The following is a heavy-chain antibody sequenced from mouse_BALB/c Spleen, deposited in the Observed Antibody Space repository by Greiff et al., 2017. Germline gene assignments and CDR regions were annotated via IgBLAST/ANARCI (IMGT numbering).Heavy chain of an antibody. CDR2: IYPGDGDT. CDR1: GYAFSSSW. J-gene: IGHJ3*01. Sequence: QVQLKESGPELVKPGASVKISCKASGYAFSSSWMNWVKQRPGQGLEWIGRIYPGDGDTNYNGKFKGKATLTADKSSSTAYMQLSSLTSVDSAVYFCAELGRAYWGQGTLVTVSA. V-gene: IGHV1-82*01. D-gene: IGHD4-1*01. CDR3: AELGRAY.